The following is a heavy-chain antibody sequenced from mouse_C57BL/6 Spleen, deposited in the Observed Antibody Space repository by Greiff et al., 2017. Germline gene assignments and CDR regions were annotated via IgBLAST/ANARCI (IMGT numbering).Heavy chain of an antibody. J-gene: IGHJ1*03. CDR3: ARVSLRSWYFDV. CDR2: ISYSGSP. D-gene: IGHD1-1*01. V-gene: IGHV3-1*01. Sequence: LQESGPGMVKPSQSLSLTCTVTGYSITSGYDWHWIRHFPGNKLEWMGYISYSGSPTYNPSLKSRISITHDTAKNHFFLKLNSVTTEDTATYYCARVSLRSWYFDVWGTGTTVTVSS. CDR1: GYSITSGYD.